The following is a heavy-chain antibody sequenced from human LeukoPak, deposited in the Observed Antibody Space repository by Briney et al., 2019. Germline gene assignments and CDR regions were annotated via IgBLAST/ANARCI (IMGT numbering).Heavy chain of an antibody. CDR1: GYTFTSYG. D-gene: IGHD6-6*01. CDR3: ARDRRYSSSSTRFDP. CDR2: ICAYNGNT. V-gene: IGHV1-18*01. J-gene: IGHJ5*02. Sequence: ASVKVSCKASGYTFTSYGISWVRQAPGQGLEWMGWICAYNGNTNYAQKLQGRVTMTTDTSTSTAYMELRSLRSDDTAVYYCARDRRYSSSSTRFDPWGQGTLVTVSS.